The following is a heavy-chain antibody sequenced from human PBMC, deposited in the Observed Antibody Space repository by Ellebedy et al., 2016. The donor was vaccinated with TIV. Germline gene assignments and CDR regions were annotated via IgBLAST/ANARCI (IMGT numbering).Heavy chain of an antibody. CDR3: ARQVGSSVVAFDH. CDR2: IYSDDSDT. V-gene: IGHV5-51*01. CDR1: GYRFSDYW. J-gene: IGHJ4*02. D-gene: IGHD1-26*01. Sequence: KVSCKASGYRFSDYWIGWVRQMPGKGLEWIGIIYSDDSDTRYSPSFQGQVTISDDKSISTVYLQWSSLKASDTAIYFCARQVGSSVVAFDHWGQGTLVTVSS.